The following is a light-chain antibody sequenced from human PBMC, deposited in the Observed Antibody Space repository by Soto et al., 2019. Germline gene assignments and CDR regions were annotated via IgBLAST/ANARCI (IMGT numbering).Light chain of an antibody. CDR1: QSVSSY. V-gene: IGKV3-11*01. J-gene: IGKJ1*01. CDR3: QQRSNWPSWT. Sequence: EIVLTQSPANLSLSPGERATLSCRASQSVSSYLAWYQQKPGQAPRLLIYDASNSATGIPARFSGSGSGTDFTLTISSLEPEDFAVYYCQQRSNWPSWTFGQGTKVEIK. CDR2: DAS.